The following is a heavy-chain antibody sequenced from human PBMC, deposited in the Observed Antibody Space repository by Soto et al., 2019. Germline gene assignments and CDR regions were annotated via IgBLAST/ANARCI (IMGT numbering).Heavy chain of an antibody. CDR1: GYSFTSYW. Sequence: PGESLKISCKGSGYSFTSYWIGWVRQMPGKGLEWMGIIYPGDSDTRYSPSFQGQVTISADKPISTAYLQWSSLKASDTAMYYCARHVAVGATTRGYYYYYGMDVWGQGTTVTVSS. V-gene: IGHV5-51*01. CDR3: ARHVAVGATTRGYYYYYGMDV. CDR2: IYPGDSDT. D-gene: IGHD1-26*01. J-gene: IGHJ6*02.